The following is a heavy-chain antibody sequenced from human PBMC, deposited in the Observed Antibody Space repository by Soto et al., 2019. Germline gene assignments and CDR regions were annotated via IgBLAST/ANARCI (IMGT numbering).Heavy chain of an antibody. D-gene: IGHD6-6*01. CDR3: ARDRGYSSSSPQYNWFDP. CDR2: ISAYNGNT. V-gene: IGHV1-18*01. CDR1: GYTFTSYG. Sequence: ASVKVSCKASGYTFTSYGISWVRQAPGQGLEWMGWISAYNGNTNYAQKLQGRVTMTTDTSTSTAYMELRSLRSDDTAVYYCARDRGYSSSSPQYNWFDPWGQGTLVTVSS. J-gene: IGHJ5*02.